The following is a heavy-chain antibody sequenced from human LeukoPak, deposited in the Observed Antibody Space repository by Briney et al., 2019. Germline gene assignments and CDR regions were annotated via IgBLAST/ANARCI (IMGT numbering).Heavy chain of an antibody. J-gene: IGHJ4*02. D-gene: IGHD2-15*01. CDR3: AKDMAYCSGGSCYSDY. CDR2: ISGSGGST. Sequence: GGSLRLSCAASGFTFSSYAMSWVRQAPGKGLERVSAISGSGGSTYYADSVKGRFTISRDNSKNTLYLQMNSLRAEDTAVYYCAKDMAYCSGGSCYSDYWGQGTLVTVSS. V-gene: IGHV3-23*01. CDR1: GFTFSSYA.